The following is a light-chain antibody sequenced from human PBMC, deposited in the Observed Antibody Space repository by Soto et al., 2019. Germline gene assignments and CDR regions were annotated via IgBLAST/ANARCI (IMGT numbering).Light chain of an antibody. CDR3: CSYAGSSTSLYV. CDR1: SSDVGSYNL. V-gene: IGLV2-23*02. Sequence: QCALTQPASVSGSPGQSITISCTGTSSDVGSYNLVSWYQQHPGKAPKLMIYEVSKRPSGVSNRFSGSNSGNTASLTISGLQAEDEADYYCCSYAGSSTSLYVFGTGTKLTVL. J-gene: IGLJ1*01. CDR2: EVS.